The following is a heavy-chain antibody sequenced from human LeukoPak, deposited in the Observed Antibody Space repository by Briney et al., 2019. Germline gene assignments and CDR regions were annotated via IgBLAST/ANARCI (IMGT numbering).Heavy chain of an antibody. Sequence: GGSLRLSCAASGFTFSYYGMHWVRQAPGKGLEWVAFIRYDGSNKYYADSVKGRFTISRDNSKNTLYLQMNSLRAEDTAVYYCATDIVVVTATPPFDYWGQGTLVTVSS. CDR1: GFTFSYYG. J-gene: IGHJ4*02. CDR2: IRYDGSNK. D-gene: IGHD2-21*02. V-gene: IGHV3-30*02. CDR3: ATDIVVVTATPPFDY.